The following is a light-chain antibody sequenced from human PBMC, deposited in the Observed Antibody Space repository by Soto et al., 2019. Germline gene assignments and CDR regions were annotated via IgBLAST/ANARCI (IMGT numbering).Light chain of an antibody. CDR3: QQRATWPPT. CDR2: DAS. CDR1: QSVKSY. Sequence: EIVLTQSPATLSLSPGERATLSCRASQSVKSYLAWYQQKPGQAPRLLIYDASNRATGIPVRFSGSGSGTDFTLSISSLEPEDFAVYYCQQRATWPPTFGPGTKVDIK. J-gene: IGKJ3*01. V-gene: IGKV3-11*01.